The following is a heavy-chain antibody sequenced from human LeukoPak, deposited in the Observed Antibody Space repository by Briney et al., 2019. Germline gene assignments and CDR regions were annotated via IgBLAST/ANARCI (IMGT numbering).Heavy chain of an antibody. CDR3: ARDSSYGLEYDY. J-gene: IGHJ4*02. V-gene: IGHV4-61*02. CDR1: GGSISSGSYY. Sequence: ASQTLSLTCTVSGGSISSGSYYCSWIRQPAGKGLEWIGRIYTSGSTNYNPSLKSRVTISVDTSKNQFSLKLSSVTAADTAVYYCARDSSYGLEYDYWGQGTLVTVSS. CDR2: IYTSGST. D-gene: IGHD5-18*01.